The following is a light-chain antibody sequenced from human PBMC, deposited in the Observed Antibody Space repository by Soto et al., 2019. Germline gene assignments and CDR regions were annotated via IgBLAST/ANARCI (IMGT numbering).Light chain of an antibody. J-gene: IGKJ2*01. V-gene: IGKV3-20*01. Sequence: EIVLTQSPGTLSLSPGERATLSCRASQSVSSTYLAWYQQKPGQAPGLLLYGTSNRATGIPDRFSGSGSGTDFTLTISRLEPEDFAMYYCHLYVRSPPEDTVGQGIKLEIK. CDR2: GTS. CDR3: HLYVRSPPEDT. CDR1: QSVSSTY.